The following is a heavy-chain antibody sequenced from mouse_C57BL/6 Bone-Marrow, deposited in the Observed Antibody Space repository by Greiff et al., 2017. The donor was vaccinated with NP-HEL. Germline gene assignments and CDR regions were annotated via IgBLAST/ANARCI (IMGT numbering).Heavy chain of an antibody. V-gene: IGHV1-19*01. CDR1: GYTFTDYY. CDR2: INPYNGGT. CDR3: ARKRLRYYAMDY. D-gene: IGHD2-4*01. Sequence: EVQLQQSGPVLVKPGASVKMSCKASGYTFTDYYMNWVKQSHGKSLEWIGVINPYNGGTSYNQKFKGKATLTVDKSSSTAYMELNSLTSEDSAVYYCARKRLRYYAMDYWGQGTSVTVSS. J-gene: IGHJ4*01.